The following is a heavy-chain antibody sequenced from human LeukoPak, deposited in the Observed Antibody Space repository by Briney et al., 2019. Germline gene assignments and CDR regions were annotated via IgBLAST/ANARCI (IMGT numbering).Heavy chain of an antibody. D-gene: IGHD1-26*01. Sequence: GGSLRLSCAASGFTFSSDSMNWVRQAPGKGLEWVSSISSESSFIYYADSVKGRFTISRDNAKNSLYLQMNSLRDEDTAVYYCARVMYGGISYSVDYWGQGTLVTVSS. J-gene: IGHJ4*02. CDR3: ARVMYGGISYSVDY. CDR1: GFTFSSDS. V-gene: IGHV3-21*01. CDR2: ISSESSFI.